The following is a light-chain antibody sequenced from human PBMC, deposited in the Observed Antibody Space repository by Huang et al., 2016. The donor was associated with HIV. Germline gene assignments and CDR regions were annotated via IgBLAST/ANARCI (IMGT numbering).Light chain of an antibody. V-gene: IGKV3-11*01. CDR2: DAS. CDR1: QRIDSY. CDR3: QQRRYWPPLT. J-gene: IGKJ4*01. Sequence: EIVLTQSPATLSLSPGERATSSCWARQRIDSYLAWSQQKPGQAPRHLLFDASNRAAGIPDRCRGSGSGTNFSLTISSLEAEDFAVYYCQQRRYWPPLTFGGGTKVEIK.